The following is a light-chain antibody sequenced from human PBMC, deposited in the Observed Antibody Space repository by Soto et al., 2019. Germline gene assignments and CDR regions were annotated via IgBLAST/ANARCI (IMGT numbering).Light chain of an antibody. Sequence: DIQMTQSPSSLSASVGDTVTITCRASQGIINHLAWYQQRPGKVPNLLIYGASTLHSGVPSRFRGSGSGTHFTLTIISLQPEDVATYYCQNYHLALGTFGQGTRLEIK. V-gene: IGKV1-27*01. CDR3: QNYHLALGT. CDR1: QGIINH. CDR2: GAS. J-gene: IGKJ5*01.